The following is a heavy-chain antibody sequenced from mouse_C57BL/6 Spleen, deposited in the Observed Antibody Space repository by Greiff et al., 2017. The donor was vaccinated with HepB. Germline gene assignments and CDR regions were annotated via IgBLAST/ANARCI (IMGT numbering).Heavy chain of an antibody. CDR3: ARGQGRVNSYYFDY. Sequence: VQVVESGAELARPGASVKMSCKASGYTFTSYTMHWVKQRPGQGLEWIGYINPSSGYTKYNQKFKDKATLTADKSSSTAYMQLSSLTSEDSAVYYCARGQGRVNSYYFDYWGQGTTLTVSS. V-gene: IGHV1-4*01. J-gene: IGHJ2*01. D-gene: IGHD3-3*01. CDR1: GYTFTSYT. CDR2: INPSSGYT.